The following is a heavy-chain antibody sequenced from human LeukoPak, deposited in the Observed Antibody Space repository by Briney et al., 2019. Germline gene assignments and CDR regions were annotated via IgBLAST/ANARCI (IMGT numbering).Heavy chain of an antibody. D-gene: IGHD2-2*01. CDR1: GFTFSSYE. CDR3: AIGGEYCSSTSCYSPLWGERMDV. J-gene: IGHJ6*04. CDR2: ISSSGSTI. Sequence: GSLRLSCAASGFTFSSYEMNWVRQAPGKGLEWVSYISSSGSTIYYADSVKGRFTISRDNSKNTLYLQMNSLRAEDTAAYYCAIGGEYCSSTSCYSPLWGERMDVWGKGTTVTISS. V-gene: IGHV3-48*03.